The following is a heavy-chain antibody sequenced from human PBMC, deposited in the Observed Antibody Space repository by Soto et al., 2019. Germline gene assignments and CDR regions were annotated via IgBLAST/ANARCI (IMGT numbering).Heavy chain of an antibody. CDR3: AHRTVGVYYFDY. J-gene: IGHJ4*02. CDR2: IYWDDDK. V-gene: IGHV2-5*02. D-gene: IGHD1-26*01. CDR1: GFPLSTSGVG. Sequence: QITLKESGPTLVKPTQTLTLTCTFSGFPLSTSGVGVGWIRQPPGKALEWLALIYWDDDKRYSPSLKSRLTITKDTSKNQEVLTMTNMDPVDTATYYCAHRTVGVYYFDYWGQGTLVTVSS.